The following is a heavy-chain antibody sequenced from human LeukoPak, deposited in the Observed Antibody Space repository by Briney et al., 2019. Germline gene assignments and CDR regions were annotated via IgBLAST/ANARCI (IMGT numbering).Heavy chain of an antibody. D-gene: IGHD2-2*01. Sequence: SQTLSLTCTVSGGSISSGSYYWSWIRQPAGKGLEWIGRIYTSGSTNYNPSLKSRVTISVDTSKNQFSLKLSSVTAADTAVYYCARALMPTSYYYYMDVWGKGTTVTVSS. CDR2: IYTSGST. CDR1: GGSISSGSYY. V-gene: IGHV4-61*02. J-gene: IGHJ6*03. CDR3: ARALMPTSYYYYMDV.